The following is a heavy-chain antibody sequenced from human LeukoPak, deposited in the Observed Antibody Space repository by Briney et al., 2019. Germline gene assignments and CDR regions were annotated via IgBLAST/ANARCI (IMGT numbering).Heavy chain of an antibody. CDR2: IFPGDSDT. V-gene: IGHV5-51*01. D-gene: IGHD3-10*01. J-gene: IGHJ3*02. Sequence: GESLKISCKGSGYSFIDYWIAWVRHMPGKGLEWMGIIFPGDSDTRYSPSFQGLVTISVDKSITTAYLQWSSLKASDTAMYYCARRVRGSGSYYNEDAFDIWGQGTMVTVSS. CDR1: GYSFIDYW. CDR3: ARRVRGSGSYYNEDAFDI.